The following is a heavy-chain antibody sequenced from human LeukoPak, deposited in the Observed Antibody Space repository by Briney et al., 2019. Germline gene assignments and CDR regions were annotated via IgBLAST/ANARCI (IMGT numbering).Heavy chain of an antibody. D-gene: IGHD3-3*01. Sequence: GGTLRLSCAASGFTFSSYEMNWVRQAPGKGLEWVSYISSSGSTIYYADSVKGPFTISRDNAKNSLYLQMNSLRAEDTAIYYCARDERLLSFLKWGQGTLVTVSS. CDR1: GFTFSSYE. J-gene: IGHJ4*02. CDR3: ARDERLLSFLK. V-gene: IGHV3-48*03. CDR2: ISSSGSTI.